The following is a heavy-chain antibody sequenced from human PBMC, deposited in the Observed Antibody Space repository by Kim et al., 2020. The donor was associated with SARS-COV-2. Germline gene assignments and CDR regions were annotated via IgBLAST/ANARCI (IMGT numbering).Heavy chain of an antibody. D-gene: IGHD3-9*01. CDR2: FDPEDGET. J-gene: IGHJ4*02. V-gene: IGHV1-24*01. Sequence: ASVKVSCKVSGYTLTELSMHWVRQAPGKGLEWMGGFDPEDGETIYAQKFQGRVTMTEDTSTDTAYMELSSLRSEDTAVYYCATGGTYYDILTGYYLWGQVTLVTVSS. CDR3: ATGGTYYDILTGYYL. CDR1: GYTLTELS.